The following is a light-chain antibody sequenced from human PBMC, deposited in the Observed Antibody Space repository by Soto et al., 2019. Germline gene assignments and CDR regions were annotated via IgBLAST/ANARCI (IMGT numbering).Light chain of an antibody. CDR2: EVS. V-gene: IGLV2-14*01. J-gene: IGLJ1*01. CDR1: SSDVAGYNY. CDR3: SSYTLSSTLHV. Sequence: QSALTQPASGSGSPGQWITISCTGTSSDVAGYNYVSWYQQHPGKAPKLMIYEVSNRPLGVSNRFSGSKSGNTASLTISGLQAEDEADYYCSSYTLSSTLHVFGTGTKLTVL.